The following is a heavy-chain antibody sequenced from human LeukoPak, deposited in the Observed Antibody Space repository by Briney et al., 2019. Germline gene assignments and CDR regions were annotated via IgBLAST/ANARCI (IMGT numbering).Heavy chain of an antibody. V-gene: IGHV1-69*01. CDR3: AICSSTWSGDRPDS. D-gene: IGHD2-2*01. Sequence: SVKVSCKASGGTFRNYPTSWVRQAPGQGLEWMGGILPIFRMTNYAEKFQGRVTITADESTTTAYLELNSLRSEDTAVYYCAICSSTWSGDRPDSWGQGSLVTVSS. J-gene: IGHJ4*02. CDR2: ILPIFRMT. CDR1: GGTFRNYP.